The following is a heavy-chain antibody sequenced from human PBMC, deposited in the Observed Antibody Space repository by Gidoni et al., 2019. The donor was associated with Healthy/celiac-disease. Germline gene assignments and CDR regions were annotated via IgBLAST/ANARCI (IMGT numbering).Heavy chain of an antibody. Sequence: QVQLVESGGGVVQPGRSLRLSCAASGFTFSSYGMHWVRQAPGKGLEWVAVIWYDGSNKYYADSVKGRFTIARDNSKNTLYLQMNSLRAEDTAVYYCARGRRYGSGSPYPNWFDPWGQGTLVTVSS. CDR1: GFTFSSYG. V-gene: IGHV3-33*01. J-gene: IGHJ5*02. D-gene: IGHD3-10*01. CDR2: IWYDGSNK. CDR3: ARGRRYGSGSPYPNWFDP.